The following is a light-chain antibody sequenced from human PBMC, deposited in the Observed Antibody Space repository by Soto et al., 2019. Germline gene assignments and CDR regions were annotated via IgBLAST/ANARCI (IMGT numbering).Light chain of an antibody. V-gene: IGKV3-20*01. CDR1: QSVSNNY. CDR2: GAS. Sequence: EIVLTQSPGTLSLSPGERATLSCRASQSVSNNYLAWYQPKPGQAPSLLIYGASNRATGIPDRFSGSGSGTDFTLTISRLEAEDFAVYYCQQYGSSGTFGQGTKVEI. J-gene: IGKJ1*01. CDR3: QQYGSSGT.